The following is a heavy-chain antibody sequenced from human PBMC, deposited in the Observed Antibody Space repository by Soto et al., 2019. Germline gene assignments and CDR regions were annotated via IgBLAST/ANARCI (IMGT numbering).Heavy chain of an antibody. CDR1: GFIFSSYS. V-gene: IGHV3-7*04. CDR3: ARGRFGPDP. D-gene: IGHD3-3*01. CDR2: INQDGSDK. J-gene: IGHJ5*02. Sequence: EAQLVESGGGLVQPGGSLRVSCAASGFIFSSYSMSWLRQAPGKGLEWVASINQDGSDKYYVDSVKGRFTISRDNAKNSLYLQMNSLRADDTAVYYSARGRFGPDPWGQGTLVTVSS.